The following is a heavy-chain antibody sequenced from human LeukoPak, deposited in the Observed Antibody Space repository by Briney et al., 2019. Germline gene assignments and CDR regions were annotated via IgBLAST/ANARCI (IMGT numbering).Heavy chain of an antibody. CDR3: ARGRPSGV. CDR1: GGSITSYY. V-gene: IGHV4-59*12. Sequence: SETLSLTCTVSGGSITSYYWSWIRQPPGKGLEWIGYIYYSGSTNYNPSLKSRVTISVDTSKNQFSLKLSSVTAADTAVYYCARGRPSGVWGQGTTVTVSS. CDR2: IYYSGST. J-gene: IGHJ6*02. D-gene: IGHD6-6*01.